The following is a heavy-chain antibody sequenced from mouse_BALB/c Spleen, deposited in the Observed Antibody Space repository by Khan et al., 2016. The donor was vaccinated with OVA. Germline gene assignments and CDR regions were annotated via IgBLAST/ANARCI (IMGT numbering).Heavy chain of an antibody. J-gene: IGHJ2*01. CDR1: GFTFSSYG. CDR3: ARMARTIN. V-gene: IGHV5-6-3*01. CDR2: INGNGGST. Sequence: EVDLVEPGGALVQPGGSLKLPCAAPGFTFSSYGMSWVRQTPDKSLDLVATINGNGGSTYYPDSVKGRFTISRDNAKNTLYLQMSSLKSEDTAMYYCARMARTINWGQGTTLTVSS.